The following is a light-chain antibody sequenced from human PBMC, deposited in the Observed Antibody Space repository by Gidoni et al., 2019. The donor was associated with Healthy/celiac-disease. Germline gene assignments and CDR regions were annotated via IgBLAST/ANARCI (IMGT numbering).Light chain of an antibody. CDR2: LCC. V-gene: IGKV2-28*01. CDR1: QSLLHSNGYNY. J-gene: IGKJ4*01. CDR3: NHDGQTLLT. Sequence: MMVSQSPLARLVTPGEPASISCRSSQSLLHSNGYNYLDWYLQKPGQSPLLLIYLCCNRASGVTDRFSGSGSGTDFTLRISKEEDEDVGVCNYNHDGQTLLTFGRGTKVEIK.